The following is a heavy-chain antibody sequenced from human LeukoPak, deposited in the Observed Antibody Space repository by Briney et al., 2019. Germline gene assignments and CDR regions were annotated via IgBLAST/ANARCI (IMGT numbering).Heavy chain of an antibody. J-gene: IGHJ4*02. Sequence: ASVKVSCKASGYTFTGYYIHWVRQAPGQGLEWMGWINPNSGGTNYAQKFQGRVTMTRDTSISTAYMELSRLRSDDTAVYYCASSAIDYYGSGSYFDYWGQGTLVTVSS. CDR3: ASSAIDYYGSGSYFDY. V-gene: IGHV1-2*02. CDR2: INPNSGGT. D-gene: IGHD3-10*01. CDR1: GYTFTGYY.